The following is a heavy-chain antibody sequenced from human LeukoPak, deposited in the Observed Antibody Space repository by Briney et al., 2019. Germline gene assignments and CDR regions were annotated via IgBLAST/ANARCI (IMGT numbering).Heavy chain of an antibody. Sequence: GGSLRLSCAASGFTFSSYSMNWVRQAPGKGLVWVSSISSNSSYIYYADSVKGRFTISRDNAKNSLYLQMNSLRAEDTAVYYWARESRLRFLEWLPSANFYMDVWGKGTTVTVSS. D-gene: IGHD3-3*01. V-gene: IGHV3-21*01. CDR1: GFTFSSYS. J-gene: IGHJ6*03. CDR3: ARESRLRFLEWLPSANFYMDV. CDR2: ISSNSSYI.